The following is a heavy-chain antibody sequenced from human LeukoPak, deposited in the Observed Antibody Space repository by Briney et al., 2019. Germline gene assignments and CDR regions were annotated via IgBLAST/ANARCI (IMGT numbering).Heavy chain of an antibody. CDR1: GGSISSSSYY. Sequence: SETLSLTCTVSGGSISSSSYYWGWIRQPPGKGLEWIGRIYYSGSTYYNPSLKSRVTISVDTSKNQFSLKLSSVTAADTAVYYCARLVFGQYQLLIHAFDIWGQGTMVTVSS. CDR3: ARLVFGQYQLLIHAFDI. V-gene: IGHV4-39*01. J-gene: IGHJ3*02. D-gene: IGHD2-2*01. CDR2: IYYSGST.